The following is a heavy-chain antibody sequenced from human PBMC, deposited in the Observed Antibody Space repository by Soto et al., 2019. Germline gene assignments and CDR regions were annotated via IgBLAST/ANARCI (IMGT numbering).Heavy chain of an antibody. CDR1: GFSFNNYA. CDR3: ARGSNYYDSSGYLLGPKYFDF. D-gene: IGHD3-22*01. J-gene: IGHJ4*02. V-gene: IGHV3-30-3*01. Sequence: GGSLRLSCAASGFSFNNYAMHWVRQAPGKGLEWVAVISYGGGNAYYADSVKGRFTISRDNSKNTLYMQMNSLRDEDTSIYYCARGSNYYDSSGYLLGPKYFDFWGQGTLVTV. CDR2: ISYGGGNA.